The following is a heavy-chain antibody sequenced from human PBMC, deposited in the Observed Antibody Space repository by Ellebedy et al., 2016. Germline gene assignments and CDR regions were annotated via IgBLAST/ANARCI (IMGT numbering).Heavy chain of an antibody. J-gene: IGHJ4*02. D-gene: IGHD3-3*01. CDR3: ARVGDFWSGYYDS. Sequence: GESLKISCAASGFTFSGYWMHWVRQAPGKGLVWVSRISTDGISTSYADSVRGRFTISRDNAKNTLYLQMNSLRPEDTAVYYCARVGDFWSGYYDSWGQGTLVTVSS. V-gene: IGHV3-74*01. CDR1: GFTFSGYW. CDR2: ISTDGIST.